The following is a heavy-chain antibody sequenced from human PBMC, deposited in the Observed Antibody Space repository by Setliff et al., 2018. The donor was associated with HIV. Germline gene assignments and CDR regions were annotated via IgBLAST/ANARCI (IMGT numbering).Heavy chain of an antibody. D-gene: IGHD2-2*01. CDR3: AVMGYCGGNSCYRTEGFDY. CDR1: VYTFTGYY. CDR2: INPNNGGT. Sequence: ASVKVSCKASVYTFTGYYVHWVRQAPGQGLEWMGWINPNNGGTNYAQKFQGRVTMTRDTTITTVYMELTRLRSDDTAMFYCAVMGYCGGNSCYRTEGFDYWGQGTLVTVSS. J-gene: IGHJ4*02. V-gene: IGHV1-2*02.